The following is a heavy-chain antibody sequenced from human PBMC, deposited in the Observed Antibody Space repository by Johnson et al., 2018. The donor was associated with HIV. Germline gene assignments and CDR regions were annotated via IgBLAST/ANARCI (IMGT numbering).Heavy chain of an antibody. CDR1: GFTVSSNY. CDR3: ARDRGYGSAAANAFDS. Sequence: VQLVESGGGLVQPGGSLRLSCAASGFTVSSNYMSWVRQAPGKGLEWVSVIYSGGSTYYADSVKGRFTISRDNSKNTLYLQMNSLRAADTDVYYCARDRGYGSAAANAFDSWGQGTMVTVSS. D-gene: IGHD6-25*01. V-gene: IGHV3-66*02. CDR2: IYSGGST. J-gene: IGHJ3*02.